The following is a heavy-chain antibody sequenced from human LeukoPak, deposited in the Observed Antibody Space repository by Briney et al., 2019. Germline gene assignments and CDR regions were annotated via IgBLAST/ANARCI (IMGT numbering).Heavy chain of an antibody. Sequence: GGSLRLSCVASGLTFSSQWMTWVRQAPGKGLEWLANIGGDGRRKFYEDSVEGRFTISRDNSKNTLYLQMNSLRAGDTAVYYCARASRGAATAIELDYWGQGTLVTVSS. CDR2: IGGDGRRK. V-gene: IGHV3-7*01. CDR1: GLTFSSQW. J-gene: IGHJ4*02. CDR3: ARASRGAATAIELDY. D-gene: IGHD2-2*02.